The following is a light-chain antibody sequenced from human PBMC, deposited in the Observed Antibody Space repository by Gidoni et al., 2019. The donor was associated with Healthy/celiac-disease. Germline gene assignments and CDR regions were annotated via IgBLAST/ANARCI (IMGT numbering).Light chain of an antibody. J-gene: IGKJ1*01. CDR2: AAS. CDR1: QCISNY. Sequence: DIQMTQSPSSLSASVGERVNITCRASQCISNYLAWFQQKPGKAPKSLIYAASSLHSGVPSKFSGSGSGTDFTRTISSLQPEDFATYYCQQPWTFGQGTKVEIK. CDR3: QQPWT. V-gene: IGKV1-16*02.